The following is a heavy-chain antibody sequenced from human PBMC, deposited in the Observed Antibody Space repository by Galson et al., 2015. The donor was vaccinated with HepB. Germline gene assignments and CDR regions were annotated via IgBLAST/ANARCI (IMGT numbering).Heavy chain of an antibody. D-gene: IGHD6-6*01. V-gene: IGHV4-39*01. J-gene: IGHJ5*02. CDR1: GGSISSSSYY. CDR3: ARHAAARPLDNWFDP. Sequence: SETLSLTCTVSGGSISSSSYYWGWIRQPPGKGLEWIGSLYYSGTTYYNPSLKSRVTISVDTSKTQLSLKLTSVTAADTAVYYCARHAAARPLDNWFDPWGQGTLVTVSS. CDR2: LYYSGTT.